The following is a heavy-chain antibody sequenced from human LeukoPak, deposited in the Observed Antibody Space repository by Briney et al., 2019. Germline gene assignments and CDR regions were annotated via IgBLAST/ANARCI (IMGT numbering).Heavy chain of an antibody. D-gene: IGHD3-10*01. Sequence: GGSLRLSCAAPGFTFSSYSMNWVRQAPGKGLEWVSSISSSSSYIYYAASVKGRFTISRYNAKNSVYLQMNSLRAEDTAVYYCATSGQPGGWFDPWGQGTLVTVSS. CDR1: GFTFSSYS. V-gene: IGHV3-21*01. CDR3: ATSGQPGGWFDP. CDR2: ISSSSSYI. J-gene: IGHJ5*02.